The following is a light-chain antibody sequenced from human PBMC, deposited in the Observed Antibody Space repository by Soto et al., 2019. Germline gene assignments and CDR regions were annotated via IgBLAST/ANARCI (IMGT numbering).Light chain of an antibody. J-gene: IGKJ1*01. V-gene: IGKV3-15*01. CDR1: QSVSIN. Sequence: TVLTQSPATLSVSPGERASLSCRASQSVSINLAWYQQKPGQAPRLLIYGASTRATGIPGRFSGSGSRTDFTLSINTLQSEDSAVYYCQEYDNWPPEGTFGQGTKVEV. CDR3: QEYDNWPPEGT. CDR2: GAS.